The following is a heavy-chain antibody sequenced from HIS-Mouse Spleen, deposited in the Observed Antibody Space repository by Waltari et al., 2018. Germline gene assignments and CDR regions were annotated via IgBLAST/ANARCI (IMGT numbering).Heavy chain of an antibody. J-gene: IGHJ3*02. D-gene: IGHD6-6*01. V-gene: IGHV4-59*08. CDR3: ARAGSSIAARDAFDI. Sequence: QVQLQESGPGLVKPSETLSLTCTVSGGSISSYYWSWIRQPPGKGLEWIGYIYYSGSTNDNPSLRSRVTISVDTSKNQFSLKLSSVTAADTAVYYCARAGSSIAARDAFDIWGQGTMVTVSS. CDR2: IYYSGST. CDR1: GGSISSYY.